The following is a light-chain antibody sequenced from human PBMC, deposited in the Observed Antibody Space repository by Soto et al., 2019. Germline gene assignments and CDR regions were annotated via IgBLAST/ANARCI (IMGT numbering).Light chain of an antibody. V-gene: IGKV1-39*01. CDR3: QQSYSTPQA. CDR1: QDISNS. J-gene: IGKJ4*01. Sequence: DTQMTQSPSSLSASVGDRVTITCQASQDISNSLNSYQQKPGEAPKLLIYAASSLQSGVPSRFSGSGSGTDFTLTISSLQPEDFATYYCQQSYSTPQAFGGGTKVDIK. CDR2: AAS.